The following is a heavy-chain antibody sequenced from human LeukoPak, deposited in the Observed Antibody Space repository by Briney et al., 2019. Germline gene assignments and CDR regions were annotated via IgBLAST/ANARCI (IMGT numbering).Heavy chain of an antibody. V-gene: IGHV5-51*01. J-gene: IGHJ4*02. CDR3: ARLRQDGWTDFHY. D-gene: IGHD3/OR15-3a*01. CDR1: GYSFTSYW. CDR2: IYPGDSDT. Sequence: GESLKISCKGSGYSFTSYWIGWVRQMPGKGLEWMGIIYPGDSDTRYSPSFQGQVTMSADMSITTAYLQWNSLKASDTAIYYCARLRQDGWTDFHYWGQGTLVTVSS.